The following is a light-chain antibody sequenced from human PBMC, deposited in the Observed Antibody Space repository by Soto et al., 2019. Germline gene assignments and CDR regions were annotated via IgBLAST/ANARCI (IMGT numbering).Light chain of an antibody. J-gene: IGKJ4*01. Sequence: DVVMTQSPLSLPVTPGEPAAISCRSSQSLLHSKGYNCLDWYLQKAGQSPQLLIYLGSNRASGVHDRFSGSGSGTDFTLKISRVEAEDVGVYYCLQALQTPRSFGGGTKVEIK. V-gene: IGKV2-28*01. CDR1: QSLLHSKGYNC. CDR3: LQALQTPRS. CDR2: LGS.